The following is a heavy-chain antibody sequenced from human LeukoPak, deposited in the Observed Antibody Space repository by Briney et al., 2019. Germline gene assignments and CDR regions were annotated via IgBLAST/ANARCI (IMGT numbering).Heavy chain of an antibody. CDR1: GGSFSDYY. CDR3: ARGGSYYDFWSGRAPFTP. J-gene: IGHJ4*02. V-gene: IGHV4-34*01. D-gene: IGHD3-3*01. CDR2: INHSGYT. Sequence: PSETLSLTCVVYGGSFSDYYWSWIRQPPGKGLEWIGEINHSGYTNYNPSLKSRITISVDTSKNQFSLNLSYMTAADTAAYHCARGGSYYDFWSGRAPFTPWGQGTLVTVSS.